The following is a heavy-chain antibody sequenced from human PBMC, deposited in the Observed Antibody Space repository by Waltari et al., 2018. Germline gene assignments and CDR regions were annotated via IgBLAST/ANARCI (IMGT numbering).Heavy chain of an antibody. CDR1: GYSISSGYY. V-gene: IGHV4-38-2*01. D-gene: IGHD1-7*01. J-gene: IGHJ4*02. Sequence: QVQLQESGPGLVKPSETLSLTCAVSGYSISSGYYWGWIRQPPGKGLEWIGSIYHSGRTYYNPSLKCRVTISVDTSKNQFSLKLSSVTAADTAVYYCARSLPYNWNYGGLYYFDYWGQGTLVTVSS. CDR3: ARSLPYNWNYGGLYYFDY. CDR2: IYHSGRT.